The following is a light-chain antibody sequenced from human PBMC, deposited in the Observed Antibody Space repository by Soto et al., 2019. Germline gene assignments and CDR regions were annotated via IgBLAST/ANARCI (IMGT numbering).Light chain of an antibody. CDR3: QAWDRYVV. CDR1: SLGDKF. V-gene: IGLV3-1*01. CDR2: EST. Sequence: SYELTQPPSLSVSPGQTARITCSGDSLGDKFVSWYQQKPGQSPVPVIYESTKRPSGIPERFSGSNSGNTATLTISGTQAMDEADYYCQAWDRYVVFGGGTQLTVL. J-gene: IGLJ2*01.